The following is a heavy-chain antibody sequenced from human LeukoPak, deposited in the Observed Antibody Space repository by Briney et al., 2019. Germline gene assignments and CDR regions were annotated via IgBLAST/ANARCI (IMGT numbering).Heavy chain of an antibody. CDR2: INPNSGGT. CDR3: ARDRDSSSWYYFDY. CDR1: GYTFTGYY. V-gene: IGHV1-2*02. D-gene: IGHD6-13*01. J-gene: IGHJ4*02. Sequence: ASVKVSCKASGYTFTGYYMHWVRQAPGQGLEWMGWINPNSGGTNYAQEFQGRVTMTRDTSISTAYMELSRLRSDDTAVHYYARDRDSSSWYYFDYWGQGTLVTVSS.